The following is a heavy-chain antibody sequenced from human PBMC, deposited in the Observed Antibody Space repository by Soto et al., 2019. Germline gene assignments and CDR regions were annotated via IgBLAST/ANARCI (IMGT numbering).Heavy chain of an antibody. Sequence: GASVNVSCKASGYTFTSYCMSWVWQAPGQGLECMGWISAYNGNTNYAQKLQGRVTMTTDTSTSTAYMELRSLRSDDTAVYYCARPGYSSGWPNDYWGQGTLVTVSS. CDR3: ARPGYSSGWPNDY. CDR2: ISAYNGNT. J-gene: IGHJ4*02. V-gene: IGHV1-18*04. D-gene: IGHD6-19*01. CDR1: GYTFTSYC.